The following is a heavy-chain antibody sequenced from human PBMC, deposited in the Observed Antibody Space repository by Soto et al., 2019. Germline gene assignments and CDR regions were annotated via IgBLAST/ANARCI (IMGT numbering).Heavy chain of an antibody. CDR3: AKDVSLCQQLEVSGIDV. CDR2: ISYDGSNK. V-gene: IGHV3-30*18. D-gene: IGHD6-13*01. Sequence: EGSLRLSCAASGFTFSSYGMHWFRQAPGKGLEWVAVISYDGSNKYYADSVKGRFTISRDNSKNTLYLQMNSLRAEDTAVYYCAKDVSLCQQLEVSGIDVCGQGTTFPFSS. CDR1: GFTFSSYG. J-gene: IGHJ6*02.